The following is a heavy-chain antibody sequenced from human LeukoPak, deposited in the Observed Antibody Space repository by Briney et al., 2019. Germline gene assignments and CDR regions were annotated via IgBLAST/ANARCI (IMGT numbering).Heavy chain of an antibody. CDR2: MNPNSGNT. CDR3: ARDLLRRGDYYGSGRQYYYYYYMDV. CDR1: GGTFSSYG. D-gene: IGHD3-10*01. V-gene: IGHV1-18*01. Sequence: ASVKVSCKASGGTFSSYGISWVRQAPGQGLEWMGWMNPNSGNTGYAQKFQGRVTMTTDTSTSTAYMELRSLRSDDTAVYYCARDLLRRGDYYGSGRQYYYYYYMDVWGKGTMVTVSS. J-gene: IGHJ6*03.